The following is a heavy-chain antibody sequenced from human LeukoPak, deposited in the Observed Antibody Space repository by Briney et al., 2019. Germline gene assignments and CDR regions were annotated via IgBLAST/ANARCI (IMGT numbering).Heavy chain of an antibody. J-gene: IGHJ6*02. CDR3: ARDLNQETNYYGMDV. CDR2: ISAYNGNT. CDR1: GYTFTSYG. Sequence: ASVKVSCEASGYTFTSYGISWVRQAPGQGLEWMGWISAYNGNTNYAQKLQGRVTITADESTSTAYMELSSLRSEDTAVYYCARDLNQETNYYGMDVWGQGTTVTVSS. D-gene: IGHD1-14*01. V-gene: IGHV1-18*01.